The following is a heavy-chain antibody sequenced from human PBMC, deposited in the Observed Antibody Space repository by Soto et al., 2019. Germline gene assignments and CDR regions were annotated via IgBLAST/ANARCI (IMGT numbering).Heavy chain of an antibody. Sequence: ASVKVSCKASGFTFTSSAVQWVRQARGQGLEWIGWMNASSGNTSYAQKFQDRVTMTRNTSISTAYMELSSLRSEDTAVYYCARGRSSRAMDVWGKGTTVTVSS. D-gene: IGHD2-2*01. V-gene: IGHV1-8*02. CDR2: MNASSGNT. J-gene: IGHJ6*03. CDR3: ARGRSSRAMDV. CDR1: GFTFTSSA.